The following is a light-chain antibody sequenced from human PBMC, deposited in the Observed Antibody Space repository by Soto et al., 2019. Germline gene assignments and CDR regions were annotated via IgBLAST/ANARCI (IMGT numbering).Light chain of an antibody. CDR3: QQCNTQPLT. CDR1: QGIGTA. V-gene: IGKV1-13*02. J-gene: IGKJ4*01. CDR2: DAS. Sequence: IQLTQSPSTLSASVGDRVTITCRASQGIGTALAWYHQRPGNSPDLLVYDASTLQSGVPSRFSGSGSETDFSLTISALQTEDFGPYYCQQCNTQPLTFGGGTRVEIK.